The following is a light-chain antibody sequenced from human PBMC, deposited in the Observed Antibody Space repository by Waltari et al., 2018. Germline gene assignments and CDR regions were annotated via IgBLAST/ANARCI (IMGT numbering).Light chain of an antibody. Sequence: DIQMTQSPSFLSASVGDKVTITCRASKDLNVALAWYQQKPGKAPKRLSYAASTLQTGVPSKFSGGGSGTEFTLTISSLQPEDFATYYCQHVYSYPITFGQGTRVEI. CDR1: KDLNVA. CDR2: AAS. V-gene: IGKV1-9*01. J-gene: IGKJ5*01. CDR3: QHVYSYPIT.